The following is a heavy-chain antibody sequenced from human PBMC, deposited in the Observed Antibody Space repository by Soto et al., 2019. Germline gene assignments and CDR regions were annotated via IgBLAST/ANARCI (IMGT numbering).Heavy chain of an antibody. CDR1: GCTVSSNY. J-gene: IGHJ4*02. Sequence: EVQLVESGGGLVQPGGSLRLSCAASGCTVSSNYMSWVRQAPGKGLEWVSVIYSGGSTYYADSVKGRFTISRDNSKNTLYLQMNSLRAEDTAVYYCARSTTYYDFWSGYPTDYWGQGTLVTVSS. D-gene: IGHD3-3*01. V-gene: IGHV3-66*01. CDR2: IYSGGST. CDR3: ARSTTYYDFWSGYPTDY.